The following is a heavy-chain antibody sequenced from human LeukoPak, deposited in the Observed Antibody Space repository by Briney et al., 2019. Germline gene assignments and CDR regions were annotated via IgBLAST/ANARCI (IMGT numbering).Heavy chain of an antibody. CDR2: VSPKTGDR. D-gene: IGHD5-18*01. J-gene: IGHJ3*02. Sequence: ASVKVSCKASGYSFSNFHINWVRQASGQGLEWIGWVSPKTGDRGYALKFQGRVTITADESTSTAYMELSSLRSEDTAVYYCAKSKSPGYSYGYDAFDIWGQGTMVTVSS. CDR1: GYSFSNFH. CDR3: AKSKSPGYSYGYDAFDI. V-gene: IGHV1-8*01.